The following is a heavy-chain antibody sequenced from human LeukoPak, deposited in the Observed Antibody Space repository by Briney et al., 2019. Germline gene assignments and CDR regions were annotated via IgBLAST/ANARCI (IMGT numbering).Heavy chain of an antibody. V-gene: IGHV4-59*01. D-gene: IGHD1-26*01. CDR3: ARGATTDIYYYYYYMDV. J-gene: IGHJ6*03. Sequence: RPSETLSLTCTVSGGSISSYYWSWIRQPPGKGLEWIGYIYYSGSTNYNPSLKSRVTISVDTSKNQFSLKLSSVTAADTAVYYCARGATTDIYYYYYYMDVWGKGTTVTVSS. CDR2: IYYSGST. CDR1: GGSISSYY.